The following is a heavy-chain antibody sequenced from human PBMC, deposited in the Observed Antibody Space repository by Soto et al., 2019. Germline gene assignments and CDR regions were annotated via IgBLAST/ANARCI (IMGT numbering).Heavy chain of an antibody. J-gene: IGHJ3*02. D-gene: IGHD2-21*02. V-gene: IGHV3-30-3*01. CDR2: ISYDGSNK. CDR1: GFTFSSYA. Sequence: TGGSLRLSCAASGFTFSSYAMHWVRQAPGKGLEWVAVISYDGSNKYYADSVKGRFTISRDNSKNTLYLQMNSLRAEDTAVYYCARYILVVTATYAFVIWGQGTMVTVSS. CDR3: ARYILVVTATYAFVI.